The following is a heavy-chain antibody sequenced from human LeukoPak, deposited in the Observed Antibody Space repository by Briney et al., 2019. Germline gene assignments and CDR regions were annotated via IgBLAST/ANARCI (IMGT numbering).Heavy chain of an antibody. J-gene: IGHJ4*02. CDR2: IIPIFGTA. CDR1: GGTFSSYA. D-gene: IGHD3-16*02. CDR3: ARVGGDYDYVWGSYRLDY. Sequence: SVKVSCKASGGTFSSYAISWVRQAPGQGLEWMGGIIPIFGTANYAQKFQGRVTITADKSTSTAYMELSSLRSEDTAVYYCARVGGDYDYVWGSYRLDYWGQGTLVTVSS. V-gene: IGHV1-69*06.